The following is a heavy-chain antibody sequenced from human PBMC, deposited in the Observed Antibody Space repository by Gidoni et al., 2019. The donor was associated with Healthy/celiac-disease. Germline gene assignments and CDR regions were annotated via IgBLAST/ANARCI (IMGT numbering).Heavy chain of an antibody. V-gene: IGHV4-59*01. CDR3: ARWPSWYFDL. CDR1: GGSISSYY. CDR2: TYYSGST. Sequence: QVQLQESGPGLVKPSEPLSLTCTVSGGSISSYYWSWIRQPPGKGLEWIGYTYYSGSTNYNPSLKSRVTISVDTSKNQFSLKLSSVTAADTAVYYCARWPSWYFDLWGRGTLVTVSS. J-gene: IGHJ2*01.